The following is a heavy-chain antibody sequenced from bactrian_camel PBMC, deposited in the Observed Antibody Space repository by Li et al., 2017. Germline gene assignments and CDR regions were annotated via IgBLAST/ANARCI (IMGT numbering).Heavy chain of an antibody. V-gene: IGHV3S63*01. D-gene: IGHD4*01. CDR1: GYDHSN. J-gene: IGHJ4*01. Sequence: HVQLVESGGGSVQAGGSLRLSCVVSGYDHSNIAWFRQGHGQAREGVARINSHYLLSDVADSVKGRFTISYDREKKTAMLQMNNLTPEDTGMYYCAEDTLGHSGNAHWDRAKYRYWGQGTQVTVS. CDR3: AEDTLGHSGNAHWDRAKYRY. CDR2: INSHYLLS.